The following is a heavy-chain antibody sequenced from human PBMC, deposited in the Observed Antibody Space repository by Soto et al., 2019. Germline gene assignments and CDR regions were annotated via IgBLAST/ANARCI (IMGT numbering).Heavy chain of an antibody. CDR3: ARDLYYDFWSGYSGYYYYGMDV. J-gene: IGHJ6*02. CDR2: INPNDGST. CDR1: GYTFTSYY. D-gene: IGHD3-3*01. Sequence: ASVKVSCKASGYTFTSYYVHCLRQAPGQGLEWMGKINPNDGSTAYAQKFQGRVTITRDTSASTAYMELSSLRSEDTAVYYCARDLYYDFWSGYSGYYYYGMDVWGQGTTVTVSS. V-gene: IGHV1-46*01.